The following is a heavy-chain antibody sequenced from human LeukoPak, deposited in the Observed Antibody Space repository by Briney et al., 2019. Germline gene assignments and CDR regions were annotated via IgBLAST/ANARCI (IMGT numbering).Heavy chain of an antibody. CDR1: GYTFTSYG. V-gene: IGHV1-18*01. CDR2: ISAYNGNT. Sequence: ASVKVFCKASGYTFTSYGISWVRQAPGQGLEWMGWISAYNGNTNYAQKLQGRVTMTTDTSTSTAYMELRSLRSDDTAVYYCARDLTSGYYYDSSGYYWGQGTLVTVSS. J-gene: IGHJ4*02. D-gene: IGHD3-22*01. CDR3: ARDLTSGYYYDSSGYY.